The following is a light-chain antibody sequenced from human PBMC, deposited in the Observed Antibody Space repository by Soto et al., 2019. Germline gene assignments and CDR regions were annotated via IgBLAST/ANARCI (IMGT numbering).Light chain of an antibody. CDR3: QQYDTSPRT. CDR1: QSVSSNY. J-gene: IGKJ1*01. Sequence: EVXLXQSPXTLSLSPGERATLSCRASQSVSSNYLAWYQQKSGQAPRLLIYGASNRATGIPDRFSGSGSGTDFTLTIRRLEPEDFAVYYCQQYDTSPRTFGQGTKVEFK. CDR2: GAS. V-gene: IGKV3-20*01.